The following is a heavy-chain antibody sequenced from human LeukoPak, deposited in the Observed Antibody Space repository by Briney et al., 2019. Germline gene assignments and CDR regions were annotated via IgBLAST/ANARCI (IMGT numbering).Heavy chain of an antibody. CDR1: GFTFSSYS. CDR2: ISSSSSYI. Sequence: GGSLRLSCAASGFTFSSYSMNWVRPAPGKGLEWVSSISSSSSYIYYADSVKGRFTISRDNAKNSMYLQMNSLRAEDTAVYYCARSSSSWYRDAFDIWGQGTMVTVSS. CDR3: ARSSSSWYRDAFDI. V-gene: IGHV3-21*01. D-gene: IGHD6-13*01. J-gene: IGHJ3*02.